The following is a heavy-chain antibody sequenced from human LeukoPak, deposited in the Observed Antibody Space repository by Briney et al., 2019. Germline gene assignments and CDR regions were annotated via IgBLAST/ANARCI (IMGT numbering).Heavy chain of an antibody. CDR2: ISYDGTNK. V-gene: IGHV3-30-3*01. CDR1: GFSFSTHA. D-gene: IGHD6-19*01. Sequence: PGGSLRLSCTASGFSFSTHALHCVRQAPGEGLEWVAVISYDGTNKYHAKSVKGRFTISRDNSKNTLYLQMNSPRVDDTAVYYCARSTSGWKLDYWGQGTLVTVSS. CDR3: ARSTSGWKLDY. J-gene: IGHJ4*02.